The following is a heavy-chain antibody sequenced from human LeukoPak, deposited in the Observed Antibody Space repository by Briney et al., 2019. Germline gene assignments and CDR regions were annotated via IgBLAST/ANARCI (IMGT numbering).Heavy chain of an antibody. CDR3: ARGLAAAGTSGFDY. D-gene: IGHD6-13*01. J-gene: IGHJ4*02. CDR1: GGSFSGYY. V-gene: IGHV4-34*01. Sequence: SETLSPTCAVYGGSFSGYYWSWIRQPPGKGLEWIGEINHSGSTNYNPSLKSRVTISVDTSKNQFSLKLSSVTAADTAVYYCARGLAAAGTSGFDYWGQGTLVTVSS. CDR2: INHSGST.